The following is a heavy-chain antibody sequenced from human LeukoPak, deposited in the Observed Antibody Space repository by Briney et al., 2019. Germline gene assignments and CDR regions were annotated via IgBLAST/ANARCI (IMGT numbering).Heavy chain of an antibody. V-gene: IGHV4-4*08. J-gene: IGHJ4*02. CDR1: GGSISSYY. D-gene: IGHD6-13*01. CDR3: ARELSSSWYFHHPND. CDR2: MLNSAST. Sequence: SETLSLTCTVSGDSVSGGSISSYYWSWIRQPPGKGLEWVGYMLNSASTNNNPSLKSRVTISIDTSKNQFSLKLSSVTAADTAVYYCARELSSSWYFHHPNDWGQGTLVTVSS.